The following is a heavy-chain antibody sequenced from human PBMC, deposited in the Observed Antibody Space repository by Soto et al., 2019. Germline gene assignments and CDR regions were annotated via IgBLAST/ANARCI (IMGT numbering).Heavy chain of an antibody. CDR1: GYTFTSYA. V-gene: IGHV1-3*01. D-gene: IGHD3-22*01. J-gene: IGHJ4*02. CDR3: ARVDYYDTSFDY. CDR2: INAGNGNT. Sequence: GASVKVSCKASGYTFTSYAMHWVRQAPGQRLEWMGWINAGNGNTKYSQKFQDRVTITRDTSASTAYMELSSLRSEDTAVYYCARVDYYDTSFDYWGQGTLVTVSS.